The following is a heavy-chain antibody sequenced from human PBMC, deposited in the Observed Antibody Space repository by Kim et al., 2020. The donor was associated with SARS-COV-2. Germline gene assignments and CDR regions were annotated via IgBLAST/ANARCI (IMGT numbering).Heavy chain of an antibody. CDR3: VKSLGSYYGMDA. CDR1: GFTFDSHG. Sequence: GGSLRLSCAASGFTFDSHGMHSVRQAPGKGLEWVGLLTYDGNNKYYADSVKGRFTLSRDNSKNILYLQMNSLRVEDTAVYYCVKSLGSYYGMDAWGQGTTVSVSS. D-gene: IGHD6-19*01. CDR2: LTYDGNNK. J-gene: IGHJ6*02. V-gene: IGHV3-30*02.